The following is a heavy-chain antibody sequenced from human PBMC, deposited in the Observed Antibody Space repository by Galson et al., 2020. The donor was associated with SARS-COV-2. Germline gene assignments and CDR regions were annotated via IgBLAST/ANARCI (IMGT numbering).Heavy chain of an antibody. CDR2: IYWDDDK. J-gene: IGHJ1*01. V-gene: IGHV2-5*02. CDR3: AHRGSSSWYGGYFQH. CDR1: GFSLSTSGVG. Sequence: GPTLVKPTQTLTLTCTISGFSLSTSGVGVGWIRQPPGTALEWLALIYWDDDKRYSPSLKSRLTITKDTSKNQVVLTMTNMDPVDTATYYCAHRGSSSWYGGYFQHWGQGTLVTVSS. D-gene: IGHD6-13*01.